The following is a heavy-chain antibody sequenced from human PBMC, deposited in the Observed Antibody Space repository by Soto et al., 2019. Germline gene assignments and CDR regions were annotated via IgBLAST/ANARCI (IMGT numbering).Heavy chain of an antibody. V-gene: IGHV4-31*03. Sequence: QVQLQESGPGLVKPSQTLSLTCTVSGGSISSGGYYWSWIRQHPGKGLEWIGYIYYSGSTYYNPSLKSRVTISVDPSKNQVSLKLSSVTAADTAVYYCAGRGYSYGPSVPFDYWGQGTLVTVSS. CDR1: GGSISSGGYY. J-gene: IGHJ4*02. CDR2: IYYSGST. D-gene: IGHD5-18*01. CDR3: AGRGYSYGPSVPFDY.